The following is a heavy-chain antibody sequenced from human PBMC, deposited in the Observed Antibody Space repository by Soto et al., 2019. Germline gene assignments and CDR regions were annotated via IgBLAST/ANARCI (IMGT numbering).Heavy chain of an antibody. Sequence: PSETLSLTCTVSGGSISSGGYYWSWIRQHPGKGLEWIGYIYYSGSTYYNPSLKSRVTISVDTSKNQFSLKLSSVTAADTAVYYCARDHGLLFRANWFDPWGQGTLVTVSS. CDR2: IYYSGST. J-gene: IGHJ5*02. CDR1: GGSISSGGYY. CDR3: ARDHGLLFRANWFDP. V-gene: IGHV4-31*03. D-gene: IGHD2-21*01.